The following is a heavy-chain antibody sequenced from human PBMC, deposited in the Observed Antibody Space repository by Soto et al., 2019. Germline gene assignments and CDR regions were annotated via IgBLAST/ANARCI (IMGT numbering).Heavy chain of an antibody. Sequence: GGSLRLSCAASGFTFSSYTMNWVRQAPGKGLEWVSSISGGSCSIYYADSVKGRFTISRDNTKNTLYLQMNSLRAEDTAVYYCWGVVPAARGLDYWGQGTLVTVSS. CDR3: WGVVPAARGLDY. D-gene: IGHD2-2*01. CDR1: GFTFSSYT. J-gene: IGHJ4*02. V-gene: IGHV3-21*04. CDR2: ISGGSCSI.